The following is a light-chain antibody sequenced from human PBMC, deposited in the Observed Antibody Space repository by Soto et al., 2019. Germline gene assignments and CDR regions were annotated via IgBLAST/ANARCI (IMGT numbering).Light chain of an antibody. CDR3: QQYNSWPPTT. CDR1: QSVSSY. CDR2: DAS. J-gene: IGKJ1*01. V-gene: IGKV3-15*01. Sequence: EIVLTQSPATLSLSPGERATLSCRASQSVSSYLAWYQQKPGQAPRLLIYDASNRATGIPARFSGSGSGTEFTLTISSLQSEDFAVYYCQQYNSWPPTTFGQGTKVDIK.